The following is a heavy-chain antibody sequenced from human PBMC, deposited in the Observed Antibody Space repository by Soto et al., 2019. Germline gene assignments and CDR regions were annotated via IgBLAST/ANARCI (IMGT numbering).Heavy chain of an antibody. V-gene: IGHV4-59*01. CDR1: GGSISSYY. J-gene: IGHJ6*02. Sequence: SETLSLTCTVSGGSISSYYWSWIRQPPGKGLEWIGYIYYSGSTNYNPSLKSRVTISVDTSKNQFSLKLSSVTAADTAVYYCARLAVDTAMVDYYYYYGMDVWGQGTTVTVSS. CDR3: ARLAVDTAMVDYYYYYGMDV. D-gene: IGHD5-18*01. CDR2: IYYSGST.